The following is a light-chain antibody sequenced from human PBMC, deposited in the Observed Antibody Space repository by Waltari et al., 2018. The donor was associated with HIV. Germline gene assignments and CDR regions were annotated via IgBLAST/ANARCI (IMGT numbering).Light chain of an antibody. CDR1: TSNIGADYD. V-gene: IGLV1-40*01. CDR3: QSYDGSLNDWV. J-gene: IGLJ3*02. CDR2: VDN. Sequence: QSVLTQPPSVSGAPGQRVTISCTGTTSNIGADYDVHWYRQSPGTSTQLLIYVDNNRPSGVPDRFSASKSGTSASLAITGLQGEDEADYHCQSYDGSLNDWVFGGGTKLTVL.